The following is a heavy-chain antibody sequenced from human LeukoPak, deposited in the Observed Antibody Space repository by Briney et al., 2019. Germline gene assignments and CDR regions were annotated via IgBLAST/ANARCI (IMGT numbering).Heavy chain of an antibody. V-gene: IGHV4-4*08. CDR2: IYDSGST. J-gene: IGHJ4*02. CDR3: ARLLYSGYSNDY. D-gene: IGHD5-12*01. CDR1: GGSLSSHY. Sequence: SETLSLTCSVSGGSLSSHYWSWIRQPPGKGLEWIGYIYDSGSTNYNPSLKSRGTISVDTSKSQFSLKLRSVTAADTAVYYCARLLYSGYSNDYWGQGTLVTASS.